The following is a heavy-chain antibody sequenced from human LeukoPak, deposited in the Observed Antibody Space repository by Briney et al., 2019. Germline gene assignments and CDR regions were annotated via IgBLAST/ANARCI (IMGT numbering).Heavy chain of an antibody. CDR2: ISAYNGNT. CDR1: GYTFTSYG. D-gene: IGHD3-22*01. Sequence: GASVKVSCKASGYTFTSYGISWVRQAPGQGLEWMGWISAYNGNTNYAQKLQGRVTMTTDTSTSTAYMELRSLRSDDTAVDYCAQERHFEGYFWFDPWGQGTLVTVSS. J-gene: IGHJ5*02. V-gene: IGHV1-18*01. CDR3: AQERHFEGYFWFDP.